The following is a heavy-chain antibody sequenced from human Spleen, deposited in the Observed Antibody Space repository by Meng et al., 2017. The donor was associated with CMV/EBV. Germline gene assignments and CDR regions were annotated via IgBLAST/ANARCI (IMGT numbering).Heavy chain of an antibody. J-gene: IGHJ4*02. D-gene: IGHD2-15*01. CDR2: IYSAGNYT. CDR3: ARDYSCDY. Sequence: GESLKISCAASGSTSPTYAMHWVRQAPGKGLEWVSVIYSAGNYTYYADSVKGRFIISRDYSKNTVYLQMNSLRAEDTAVYYCARDYSCDYWGQGTLVTVSS. CDR1: GSTSPTYA. V-gene: IGHV3-23*03.